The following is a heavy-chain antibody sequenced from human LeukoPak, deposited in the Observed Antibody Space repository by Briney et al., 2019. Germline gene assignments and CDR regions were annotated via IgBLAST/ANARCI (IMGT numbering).Heavy chain of an antibody. J-gene: IGHJ5*02. D-gene: IGHD3-10*01. Sequence: SETLSLTCTVSGGSISSYYWSWIRQPAGKGLEWLGRIYTSGSTNYNPSLKSRVTMSVDTSKNQFSLKLSSVTAADTAVYYCARLGWGYYYGSGSYYNRRAQCNWFDPWGQGTLVTVSS. CDR3: ARLGWGYYYGSGSYYNRRAQCNWFDP. CDR1: GGSISSYY. CDR2: IYTSGST. V-gene: IGHV4-4*07.